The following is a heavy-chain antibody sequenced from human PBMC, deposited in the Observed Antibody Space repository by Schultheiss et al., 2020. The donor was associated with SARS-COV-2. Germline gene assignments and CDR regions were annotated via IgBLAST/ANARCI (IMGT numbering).Heavy chain of an antibody. V-gene: IGHV1-18*04. D-gene: IGHD4-17*01. CDR2: ISTYKGDT. CDR1: GYTFTSYG. CDR3: ARDPGAYDYGDYAEGWRFDY. Sequence: ASVKVSCKASGYTFTSYGISWVRQAPGQGLEWMGWISTYKGDTNYAHKLQGRFSMTTDTSTSTAYMELSGLTSADTAVYYCARDPGAYDYGDYAEGWRFDYWGQGTLVTVSS. J-gene: IGHJ4*02.